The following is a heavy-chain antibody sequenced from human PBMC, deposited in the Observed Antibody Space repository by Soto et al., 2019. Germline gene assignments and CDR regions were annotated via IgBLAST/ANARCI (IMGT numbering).Heavy chain of an antibody. Sequence: SETLSLTCAVYGGSFSGYYWSWIRQPPGKGLEWIGEINHSGSTNYNPPLKSRVTISVDTPKNQFSLKLSSVTAADPAVYYCSLYSGYDSWIFFDYWGQGTLVTVS. J-gene: IGHJ4*02. D-gene: IGHD5-12*01. CDR1: GGSFSGYY. CDR3: SLYSGYDSWIFFDY. V-gene: IGHV4-34*01. CDR2: INHSGST.